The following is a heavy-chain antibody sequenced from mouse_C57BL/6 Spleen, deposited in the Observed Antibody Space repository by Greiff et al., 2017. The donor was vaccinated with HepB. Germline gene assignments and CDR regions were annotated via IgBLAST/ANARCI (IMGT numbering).Heavy chain of an antibody. Sequence: QVQLQQSGAELARPGASVKLSCKASGYTFPSYGISWVKQRTGQGLEWIGEIYPRSGNTYYNEKFKGKATLTADKSSSTAYMELRSLTSEDSAVYFCARSNDGYLYYAMDYWGQGTSVTVSS. CDR3: ARSNDGYLYYAMDY. V-gene: IGHV1-81*01. CDR2: IYPRSGNT. D-gene: IGHD2-3*01. CDR1: GYTFPSYG. J-gene: IGHJ4*01.